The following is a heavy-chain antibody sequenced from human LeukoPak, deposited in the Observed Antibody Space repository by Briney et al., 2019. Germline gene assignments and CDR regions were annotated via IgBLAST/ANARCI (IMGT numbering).Heavy chain of an antibody. Sequence: GGSLRLSCAASGFTFSSYTMNWVRQALGQGLEWVSSISNIGSHIFYADSVEGRFTISRDNAQNSLYLQMSSLRAEDTAVYFCAKNLYMPAPDTGPTYDGFDIWGQGTMVTVSS. CDR2: ISNIGSHI. J-gene: IGHJ3*02. V-gene: IGHV3-21*01. D-gene: IGHD6-13*01. CDR1: GFTFSSYT. CDR3: AKNLYMPAPDTGPTYDGFDI.